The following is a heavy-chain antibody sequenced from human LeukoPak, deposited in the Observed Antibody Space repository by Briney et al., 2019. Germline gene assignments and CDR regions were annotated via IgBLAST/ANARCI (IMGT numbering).Heavy chain of an antibody. V-gene: IGHV3-43*02. CDR3: AKDILYDILTGYYPSNGMDV. CDR2: ISADGGST. D-gene: IGHD3-9*01. J-gene: IGHJ6*02. Sequence: GGSLRLSCAAAGFTFVDYAMHWGRQAPEKRLELVSIISADGGSTYYADSVQGRFTISRDNSKNSLYLQMNSLRTEDTALYYCAKDILYDILTGYYPSNGMDVWGQGATVTVSS. CDR1: GFTFVDYA.